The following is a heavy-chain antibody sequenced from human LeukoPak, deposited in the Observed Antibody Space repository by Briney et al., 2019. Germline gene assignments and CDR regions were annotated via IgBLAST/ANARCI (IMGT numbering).Heavy chain of an antibody. CDR1: GFTFSRSA. D-gene: IGHD3-22*01. V-gene: IGHV3-23*01. CDR3: AKEGRLTVAAVVVENYFDF. CDR2: ISGSGGHT. Sequence: GGSLRLTCVGSGFTFSRSAMSWVRLAPGKGLEWVSGISGSGGHTYYTDSVKGRFTISRDNSKTTVSLQMNSLTTDDTAVYYYAKEGRLTVAAVVVENYFDFWGQGTPVIASA. J-gene: IGHJ4*02.